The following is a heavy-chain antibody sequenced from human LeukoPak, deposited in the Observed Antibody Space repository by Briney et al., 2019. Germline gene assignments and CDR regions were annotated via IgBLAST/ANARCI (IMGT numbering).Heavy chain of an antibody. V-gene: IGHV3-66*01. CDR2: IYSGGST. CDR3: ARAVPVAVFYFDY. J-gene: IGHJ4*02. Sequence: GGSLRLSCAASEFTFSNYAMIWVRRAPGKGLEWVSIIYSGGSTYYADSVKGRFTVSRDNSKNTLYLQMKSLRAEDTAVYYCARAVPVAVFYFDYWGQGTLVTVSS. CDR1: EFTFSNYA. D-gene: IGHD2-2*01.